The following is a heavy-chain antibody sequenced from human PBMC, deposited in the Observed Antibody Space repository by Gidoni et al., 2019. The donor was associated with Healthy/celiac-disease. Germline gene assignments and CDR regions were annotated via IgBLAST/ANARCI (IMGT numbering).Heavy chain of an antibody. J-gene: IGHJ3*02. CDR3: ARLVVTGHSDAFDI. CDR2: INGDGSST. CDR1: GFTFSSYW. V-gene: IGHV3-74*01. D-gene: IGHD2-21*02. Sequence: EVQLVESGGGLVQPGGSLRLSCAASGFTFSSYWMHWGRQAPGKGLVWVSRINGDGSSTSYADSVKGRFTISRDNAKNTLYLKMNSLRAEDTAVYYCARLVVTGHSDAFDIWGQGTMVTVSS.